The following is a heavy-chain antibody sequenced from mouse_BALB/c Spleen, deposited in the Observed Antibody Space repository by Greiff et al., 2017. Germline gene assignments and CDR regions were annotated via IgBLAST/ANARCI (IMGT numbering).Heavy chain of an antibody. D-gene: IGHD2-1*01. CDR2: IWTGGGT. J-gene: IGHJ4*01. Sequence: VQLLESGPGLVPPSQCLSITCTVSGFSLTSYDISWIRQPPGKGLEWLVVIWTGGGTNYNSAFMSSLSISKNNYKSQVFLKMNSLQTDDTAIYYCVRDHGNSDGDYWGQGTTVTVSS. V-gene: IGHV2-9-2*01. CDR1: GFSLTSYD. CDR3: VRDHGNSDGDY.